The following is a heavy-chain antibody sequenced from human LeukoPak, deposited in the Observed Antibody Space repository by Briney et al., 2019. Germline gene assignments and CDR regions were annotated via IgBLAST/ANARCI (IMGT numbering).Heavy chain of an antibody. D-gene: IGHD3-22*01. J-gene: IGHJ3*02. Sequence: SETLSLTCTVSGYSISSGYYWGWIRQPPGKGLEWIGSIYHSGSTYYNPSLKSRVTISVDTSRNQFSLKLSSVTAADTAVYYCARVQVGYYDSSGYPRRNGAFDIWGQGTMVTVSS. CDR3: ARVQVGYYDSSGYPRRNGAFDI. CDR1: GYSISSGYY. CDR2: IYHSGST. V-gene: IGHV4-38-2*02.